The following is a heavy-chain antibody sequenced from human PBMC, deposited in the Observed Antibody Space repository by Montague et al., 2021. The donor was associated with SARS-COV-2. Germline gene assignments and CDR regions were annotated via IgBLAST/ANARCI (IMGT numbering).Heavy chain of an antibody. Sequence: SETLSLTYTVSGGSISSSSYYWGWIRQPPGKGLEWIGSIYYSGSTYYXPSLKSRVTISVDTSKNQFSLKLSSVTAADTAVYYCARQKIEITIFGVAGARWFDPWGQGTLVTVSS. CDR3: ARQKIEITIFGVAGARWFDP. CDR1: GGSISSSSYY. CDR2: IYYSGST. V-gene: IGHV4-39*01. D-gene: IGHD3-3*01. J-gene: IGHJ5*02.